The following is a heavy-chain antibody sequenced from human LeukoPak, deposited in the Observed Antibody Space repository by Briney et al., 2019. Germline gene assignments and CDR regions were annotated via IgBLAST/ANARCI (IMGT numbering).Heavy chain of an antibody. CDR3: ARWDTDSFFDF. CDR2: TYYDGGA. D-gene: IGHD5-18*01. CDR1: GGSITNSNYY. V-gene: IGHV4-39*01. J-gene: IGHJ4*02. Sequence: SETLSLTCTVSGGSITNSNYYWGWIRQPPGKGLEWIGSTYYDGGAYYKSSLKSRVTMSIDTSSSQFFLRLTSVSAADTAVYFCARWDTDSFFDFWGQGILVTVSS.